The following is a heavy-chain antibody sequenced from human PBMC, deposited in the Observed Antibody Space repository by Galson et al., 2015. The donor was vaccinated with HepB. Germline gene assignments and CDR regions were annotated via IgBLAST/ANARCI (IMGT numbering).Heavy chain of an antibody. V-gene: IGHV3-30*03. CDR1: GFTFSSYG. Sequence: LRLSCAASGFTFSSYGMHWVRQAPGKGLEWVAVISYDGSNKYYADSVKGRFTISRDNSKNTLYLQMNSLRSEDTAVYYCARVVTIFGAVNWFDPWGQGTLVTVSS. CDR2: ISYDGSNK. J-gene: IGHJ5*02. CDR3: ARVVTIFGAVNWFDP. D-gene: IGHD3-3*01.